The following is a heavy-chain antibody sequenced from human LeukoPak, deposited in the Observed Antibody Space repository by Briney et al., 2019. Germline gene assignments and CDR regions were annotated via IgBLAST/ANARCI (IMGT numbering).Heavy chain of an antibody. Sequence: SETLSLTCTVSGDSISSYYWSWIRQPPGKGLEWIGYIYYSGSTNYNPSLKSRVTISVDTSKNQFSLKLSSVTAADTAVYYCARNLNDYVWGSYRWTYGMDVWGKGTTVTVSS. CDR1: GDSISSYY. D-gene: IGHD3-16*02. V-gene: IGHV4-59*01. J-gene: IGHJ6*04. CDR2: IYYSGST. CDR3: ARNLNDYVWGSYRWTYGMDV.